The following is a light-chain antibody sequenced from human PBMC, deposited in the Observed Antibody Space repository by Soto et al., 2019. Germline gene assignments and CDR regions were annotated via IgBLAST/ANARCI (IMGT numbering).Light chain of an antibody. Sequence: QSSLAHPASLSGSPGQSITISCTGTSSDVGGSNYVSWYQQLPGKAPKLMIYDVSDRPSGVSNRFSGSKSGNTASLTISGLQAEDEADYYCSSYTSSSLYVFGTGTKVTVL. CDR2: DVS. V-gene: IGLV2-14*01. CDR1: SSDVGGSNY. J-gene: IGLJ1*01. CDR3: SSYTSSSLYV.